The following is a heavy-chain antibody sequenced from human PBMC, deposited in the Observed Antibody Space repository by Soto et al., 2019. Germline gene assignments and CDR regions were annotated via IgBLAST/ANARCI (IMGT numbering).Heavy chain of an antibody. CDR1: GFTFSSYA. Sequence: PVGSLRLSCAASGFTFSSYAMSWVRQAPGKGLEWVSAISGSGGSTYYADSVKGRFTISRDNSKNTLYLQMNSLRAEDTAVYYCAKDIVVVTDPYYFDYWGQGTLVTVSS. D-gene: IGHD2-21*02. V-gene: IGHV3-23*01. CDR3: AKDIVVVTDPYYFDY. J-gene: IGHJ4*02. CDR2: ISGSGGST.